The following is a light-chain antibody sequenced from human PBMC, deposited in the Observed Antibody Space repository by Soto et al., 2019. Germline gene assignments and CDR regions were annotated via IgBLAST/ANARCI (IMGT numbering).Light chain of an antibody. CDR1: QSITNY. V-gene: IGKV1-39*01. CDR3: QQSYSTPT. CDR2: TAS. J-gene: IGKJ1*01. Sequence: DIQMTQSPSSLSASVGDRVTITCRASQSITNYLNWYQHKPGKAPKLLIYTASTLQSGVPLRFSGSGSGTDFTLTISGLQPEYFATYYCQQSYSTPTFGQGTKVEI.